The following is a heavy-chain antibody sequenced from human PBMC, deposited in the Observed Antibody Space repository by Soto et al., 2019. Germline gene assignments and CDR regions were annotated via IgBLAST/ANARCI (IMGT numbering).Heavy chain of an antibody. CDR1: GFPFSTYS. CDR2: ISASTLTT. V-gene: IGHV3-48*02. CDR3: ARAPQLVAPAATGFDS. Sequence: VELVESGGGLVQPGGSLRLSCAASGFPFSTYSMSWVRQAPGKGLEWISYISASTLTTFYADSVKGRFTISRDTAQNSLYLQMISLRDEDTAVYYCARAPQLVAPAATGFDSWGQGTLVTVSS. D-gene: IGHD2-2*01. J-gene: IGHJ4*02.